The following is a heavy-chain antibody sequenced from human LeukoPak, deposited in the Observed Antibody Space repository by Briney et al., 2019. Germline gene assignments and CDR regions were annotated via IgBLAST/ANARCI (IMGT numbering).Heavy chain of an antibody. CDR2: IKEDGSDK. CDR1: GFSSTTYW. Sequence: GSLRLSCAATGFSSTTYWMSWVRQAPGKGLEWVANIKEDGSDKYYVDSVKGRFSISRDNAKNSLYLQMSSLRAEDTAVYYCAKDPGDKAVDRWFDPWGQGTLVTVSS. J-gene: IGHJ5*02. V-gene: IGHV3-7*03. D-gene: IGHD6-19*01. CDR3: AKDPGDKAVDRWFDP.